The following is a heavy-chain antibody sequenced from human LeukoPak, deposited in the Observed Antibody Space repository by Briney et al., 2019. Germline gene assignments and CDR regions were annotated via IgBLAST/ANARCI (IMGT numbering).Heavy chain of an antibody. CDR1: GGSFSGYY. CDR2: INHSGST. J-gene: IGHJ3*02. D-gene: IGHD3-9*01. V-gene: IGHV4-34*01. CDR3: ARSRRALRYFDWLLYDAFDI. Sequence: SETLSLTCAVYGGSFSGYYWSWIRQPPGKGLEWIGEINHSGSTNYNPSLKSRVTISVDTSKNQFSLKLSSVTAADTAVYYCARSRRALRYFDWLLYDAFDIWGQGTMVTVSS.